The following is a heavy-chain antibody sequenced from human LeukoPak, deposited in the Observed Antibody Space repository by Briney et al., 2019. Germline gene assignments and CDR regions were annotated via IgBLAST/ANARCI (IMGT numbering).Heavy chain of an antibody. V-gene: IGHV1-2*02. Sequence: GASVNVSCKSSGYTFTGYYRHWVRQAPGQGLEWMGWINPNSGGTNYAQKFQGRVTMTRDTSISTAYMELSRLRSDDTAVYYCARDGSGSSDGVDIWGQGTMVTVSS. J-gene: IGHJ3*02. CDR2: INPNSGGT. CDR1: GYTFTGYY. D-gene: IGHD3-10*01. CDR3: ARDGSGSSDGVDI.